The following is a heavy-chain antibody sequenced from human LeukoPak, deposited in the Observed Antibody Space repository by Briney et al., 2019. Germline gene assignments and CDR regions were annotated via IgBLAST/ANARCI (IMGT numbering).Heavy chain of an antibody. Sequence: ASVKVSCKASGHTFTGYYMHWVRQAPGQGLEWMGWINPNSGGTNYAQKLQGRVTMTTDTSTSTAYMELRSLRSDDTAVYYCARDPPAATYKRLAFDIWGQGTMVTVSS. CDR2: INPNSGGT. CDR3: ARDPPAATYKRLAFDI. D-gene: IGHD6-25*01. J-gene: IGHJ3*02. V-gene: IGHV1-2*02. CDR1: GHTFTGYY.